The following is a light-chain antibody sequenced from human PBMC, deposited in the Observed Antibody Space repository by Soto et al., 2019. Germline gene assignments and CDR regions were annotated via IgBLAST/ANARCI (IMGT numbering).Light chain of an antibody. Sequence: SALPQPPSASVSPGQSVTISCTGTSSDVGRFNFVSWYQQHPGKAPRLLIYEVTKRPSGVPDRFSGSKSGNAASLTVSGLQAEDEADYFCSSYTGNRDFYVFGTGTKVTVL. V-gene: IGLV2-8*01. J-gene: IGLJ1*01. CDR1: SSDVGRFNF. CDR3: SSYTGNRDFYV. CDR2: EVT.